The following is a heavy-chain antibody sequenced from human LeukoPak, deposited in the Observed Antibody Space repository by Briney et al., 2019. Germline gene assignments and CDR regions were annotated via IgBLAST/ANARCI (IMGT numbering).Heavy chain of an antibody. CDR1: GGSISSSSYY. J-gene: IGHJ3*02. CDR3: ARTIFGVVRDAFDI. Sequence: SETLSLTCTVSGGSISSSSYYWGWIRQPPGKGLEWIGSIYYSGSTYYNPSLKSRVTISVDTSKNQFSLKLSSVTAADTAVYYCARTIFGVVRDAFDIWGQGTMVTVSS. CDR2: IYYSGST. V-gene: IGHV4-39*01. D-gene: IGHD3-3*01.